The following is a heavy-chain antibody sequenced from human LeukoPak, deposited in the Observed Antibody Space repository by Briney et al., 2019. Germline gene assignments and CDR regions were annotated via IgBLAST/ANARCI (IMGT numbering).Heavy chain of an antibody. V-gene: IGHV4-30-4*07. CDR3: ARIPTNAVPAAHNGFDI. CDR2: IYYSGST. CDR1: GGSISSGGYS. D-gene: IGHD2-2*01. Sequence: SETLSLTCTVSGGSISSGGYSWSWIRQPPGKGLEWIGYIYYSGSTSYNPSLKSRVTISVDTSKNQFSLKLSSVTAADTAVYYCARIPTNAVPAAHNGFDIWGQGTMLTVSS. J-gene: IGHJ3*02.